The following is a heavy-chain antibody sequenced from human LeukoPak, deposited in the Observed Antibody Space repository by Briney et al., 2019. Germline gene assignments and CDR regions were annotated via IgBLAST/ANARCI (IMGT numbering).Heavy chain of an antibody. J-gene: IGHJ3*02. CDR1: GFTVSSNY. V-gene: IGHV3-23*01. CDR3: AKPLYFYGAFDI. D-gene: IGHD3-3*01. Sequence: GGSLRLSCAASGFTVSSNYMSWVRQAPGKGLEWVSAISGSGGSTYYADSVKGRFTISRDNSKNTLYLQMNSLRAEDTAVYYCAKPLYFYGAFDIWGQGTMVTVSS. CDR2: ISGSGGST.